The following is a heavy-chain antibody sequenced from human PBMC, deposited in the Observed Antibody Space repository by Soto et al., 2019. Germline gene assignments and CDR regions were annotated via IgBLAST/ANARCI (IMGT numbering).Heavy chain of an antibody. CDR3: AGDRYDFWSGYPEAV. Sequence: SETLSLTCTVSGGSISSYYWSWIRQPPGKGLEWIAYIYYSGSTNYNPSLKSRVTISVDTSKNQFSLKLSSVTAADTAVYYCAGDRYDFWSGYPEAVWGQGTTVTVSS. CDR2: IYYSGST. CDR1: GGSISSYY. J-gene: IGHJ6*02. V-gene: IGHV4-59*01. D-gene: IGHD3-3*01.